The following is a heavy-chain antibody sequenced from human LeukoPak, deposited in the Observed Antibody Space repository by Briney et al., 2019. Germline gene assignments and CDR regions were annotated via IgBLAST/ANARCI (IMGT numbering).Heavy chain of an antibody. V-gene: IGHV4-59*01. J-gene: IGHJ4*02. CDR3: ARENPSGYYNRPIDY. Sequence: PSETLSLTCTVSGASISSYYWSWIRQPPGKGLEWIGDIYYSGSIKYNPSLKSRVTMSVDASKNQFSLKLSSVAAADTAIYYCARENPSGYYNRPIDYWGQGTLVTVSS. D-gene: IGHD3-22*01. CDR1: GASISSYY. CDR2: IYYSGSI.